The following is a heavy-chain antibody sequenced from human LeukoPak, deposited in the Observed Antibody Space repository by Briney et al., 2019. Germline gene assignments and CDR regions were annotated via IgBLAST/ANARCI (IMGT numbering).Heavy chain of an antibody. V-gene: IGHV3-23*01. CDR1: GFTFSSYA. J-gene: IGHJ3*02. CDR2: ISGSGGST. Sequence: GGSLRLSCAASGFTFSSYAMSWVRQAPGKGMEWVSAISGSGGSTYYADSVKGRFTISRDNSKNTLYLQMNSLRAEDTAVYYCAKFGPLAACSSTSCYPPDAFDIWGQGTMVTGSS. D-gene: IGHD2-2*01. CDR3: AKFGPLAACSSTSCYPPDAFDI.